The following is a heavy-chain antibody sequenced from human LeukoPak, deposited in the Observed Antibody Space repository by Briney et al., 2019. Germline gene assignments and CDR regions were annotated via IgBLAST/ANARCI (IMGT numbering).Heavy chain of an antibody. Sequence: GGSLRLSCAASGFNFDEYGMNWVRQAPGKGLEWVSYISSSTSTIYYADSVKGRFTISRDNAKNSLYLQMNSLRAEDTAVYYCARGVGFDPWGQGTLVTVSS. CDR2: ISSSTSTI. V-gene: IGHV3-48*01. D-gene: IGHD3-16*01. CDR3: ARGVGFDP. J-gene: IGHJ5*02. CDR1: GFNFDEYG.